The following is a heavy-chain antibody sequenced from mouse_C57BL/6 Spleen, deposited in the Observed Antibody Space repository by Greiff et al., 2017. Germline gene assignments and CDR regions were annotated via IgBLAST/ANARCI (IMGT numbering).Heavy chain of an antibody. V-gene: IGHV5-6*01. Sequence: DVHLVESGGDLVKPGGSLKLSCAASGFTFSSYGMSWVRQTPDKRLEWVATISSGGSYTYYPDSVKGRFTISRDNAKNTLYLQMSSLKSEDTAMYYCARLDSSGYPFDYWGQGTTLTVSS. CDR3: ARLDSSGYPFDY. CDR2: ISSGGSYT. D-gene: IGHD3-2*02. CDR1: GFTFSSYG. J-gene: IGHJ2*01.